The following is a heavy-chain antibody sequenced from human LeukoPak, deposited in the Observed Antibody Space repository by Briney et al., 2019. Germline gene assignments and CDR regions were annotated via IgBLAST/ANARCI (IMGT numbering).Heavy chain of an antibody. CDR1: EFTFSSYW. D-gene: IGHD6-19*01. CDR2: IKEDGSEK. Sequence: GGSLRLSCAASEFTFSSYWMTWVRQAPGKGLEWVANIKEDGSEKYYEDSVKGRFTISRDNTKNLLYLEMNRLRAEDTAVYYCARYRLVWLPAPVFDYWGQGTLVTVSS. CDR3: ARYRLVWLPAPVFDY. J-gene: IGHJ4*02. V-gene: IGHV3-7*01.